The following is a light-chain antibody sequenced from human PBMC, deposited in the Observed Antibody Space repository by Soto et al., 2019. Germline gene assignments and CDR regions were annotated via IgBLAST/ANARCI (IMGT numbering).Light chain of an antibody. V-gene: IGLV2-14*01. CDR1: SRNVGGYNY. J-gene: IGLJ1*01. CDR2: DVS. Sequence: QSVLTQPASVSGSPGQSITISCTGTSRNVGGYNYVSWYQQHPGNAPKLMIYDVSNRPSVVSDRFSGSKSGNTASLTISGLQADDEADYYCSSYTSSSTLVYVFGSGTKVTVL. CDR3: SSYTSSSTLVYV.